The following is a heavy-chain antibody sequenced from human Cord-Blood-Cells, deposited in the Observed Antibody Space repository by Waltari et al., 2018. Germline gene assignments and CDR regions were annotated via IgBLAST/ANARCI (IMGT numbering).Heavy chain of an antibody. CDR1: GGSFSGYY. V-gene: IGHV4-34*01. CDR3: ARGHELGWVY. Sequence: QVQLQQCGAGLLKPSETLSLTCAVYGGSFSGYYWSWIRQPPGKGLEWIGEINHSGSTNYNPSRKGRVTISVDTSKNQFSLKLSSVTAADTAVYYCARGHELGWVYWGQVTLVTVSS. J-gene: IGHJ4*02. D-gene: IGHD3-10*01. CDR2: INHSGST.